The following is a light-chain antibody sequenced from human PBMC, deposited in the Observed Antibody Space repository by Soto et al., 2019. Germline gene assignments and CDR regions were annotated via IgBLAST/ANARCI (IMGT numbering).Light chain of an antibody. V-gene: IGLV2-14*01. CDR2: DVS. CDR3: GPYTRGGPLV. J-gene: IGLJ2*01. Sequence: QSALTQPASVSGSPGQSITISCTGTSSDVGGYNFVSWYQQHPGKAPKLMIYDVSKRPSGVSNRFSGSKSGNTASLTISGPQVGDEVDNYAGPYTRGGPLVFGGGTKVTVL. CDR1: SSDVGGYNF.